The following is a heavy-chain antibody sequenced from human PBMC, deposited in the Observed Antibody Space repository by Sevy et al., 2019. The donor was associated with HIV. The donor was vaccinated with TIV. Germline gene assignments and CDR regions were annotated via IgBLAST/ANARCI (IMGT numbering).Heavy chain of an antibody. J-gene: IGHJ4*02. CDR1: GFTFSTYN. Sequence: GGSLRLSCAASGFTFSTYNMNWVRQAPGKGLEWVSSIWSSSSYIYYADSVKGRFTISRDNAKNSLYLQMNSLKVEDTAVYYCARDRTYGSFIDYWGQGTLFTVSS. V-gene: IGHV3-21*01. CDR3: ARDRTYGSFIDY. D-gene: IGHD3-10*01. CDR2: IWSSSSYI.